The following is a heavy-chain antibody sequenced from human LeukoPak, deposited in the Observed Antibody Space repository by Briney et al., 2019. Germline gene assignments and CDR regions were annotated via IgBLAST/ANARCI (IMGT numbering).Heavy chain of an antibody. CDR2: INPSGGST. J-gene: IGHJ3*02. CDR1: GYTFTGYY. D-gene: IGHD3-22*01. CDR3: ARDQTYDSGSWGAFDI. V-gene: IGHV1-46*01. Sequence: ASVKVSCKASGYTFTGYYMHWVRQAPGQGLEWMGIINPSGGSTSYAQKFQGRVTMTRDTSTSTVYMELSSLRSEDTAVYYCARDQTYDSGSWGAFDIWGQGTMVTVSS.